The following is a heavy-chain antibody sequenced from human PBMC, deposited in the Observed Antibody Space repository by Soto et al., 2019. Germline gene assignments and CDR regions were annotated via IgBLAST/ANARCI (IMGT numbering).Heavy chain of an antibody. D-gene: IGHD3-10*01. V-gene: IGHV4-4*02. CDR1: GGSISSSNW. Sequence: PSETLSLTCAVSGGSISSSNWWSWVRQPPGKGLEWIGEIYHSGSTNYNPSLKSRVTISVDKSKNQFSLKLSSVTAADTAVYYCARDPYWCWVRGVLQASFAFSGQGTLDIGSS. CDR3: ARDPYWCWVRGVLQASFAF. J-gene: IGHJ4*02. CDR2: IYHSGST.